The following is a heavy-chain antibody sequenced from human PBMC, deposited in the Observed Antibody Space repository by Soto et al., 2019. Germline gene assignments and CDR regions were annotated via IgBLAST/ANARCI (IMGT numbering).Heavy chain of an antibody. V-gene: IGHV1-8*01. CDR2: MNPNSGNT. Sequence: GASVKVSCKASGYTFTSYDIKWVRQATGQGLEWMGWMNPNSGNTGYAQKFQGRVTMTRNTSISTAYMELSSLRSEDTAVYYCARREYSGYGLGYWGQGTLVTVSS. CDR3: ARREYSGYGLGY. J-gene: IGHJ4*02. CDR1: GYTFTSYD. D-gene: IGHD5-12*01.